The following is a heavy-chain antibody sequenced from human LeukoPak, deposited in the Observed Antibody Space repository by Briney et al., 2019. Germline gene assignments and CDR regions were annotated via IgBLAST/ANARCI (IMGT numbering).Heavy chain of an antibody. CDR1: GFIFTNAC. J-gene: IGHJ4*02. D-gene: IGHD6-19*01. CDR3: TTDRNSSGWSRPVRHDY. V-gene: IGHV3-15*01. CDR2: IKSKADAGTT. Sequence: SGGSLRLSCAASGFIFTNACMNWVRQAPGKGLEWVGRIKSKADAGTTDYAAPVKGRFTISRDDSKNTLYLQMNSLKTEDTAVYYCTTDRNSSGWSRPVRHDYWGQGTLVTVSS.